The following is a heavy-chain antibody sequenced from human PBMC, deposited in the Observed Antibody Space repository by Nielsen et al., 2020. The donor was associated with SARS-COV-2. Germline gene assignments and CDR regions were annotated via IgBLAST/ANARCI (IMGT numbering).Heavy chain of an antibody. CDR3: ARGGTIFGVVTRMDV. CDR1: GGSISSGDYY. Sequence: SETLSLTCTVSGGSISSGDYYWSWIRQPPGKGLEWIGYIYYSGSTYYNPSLKSRVTISVDTSKNQFSLKLSSVTAADTAVYYCARGGTIFGVVTRMDVWGQGTTVTVSS. D-gene: IGHD3-3*01. V-gene: IGHV4-30-4*01. CDR2: IYYSGST. J-gene: IGHJ6*02.